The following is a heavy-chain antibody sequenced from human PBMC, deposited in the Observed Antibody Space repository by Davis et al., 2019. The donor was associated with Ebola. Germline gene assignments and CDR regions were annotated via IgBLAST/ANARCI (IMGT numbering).Heavy chain of an antibody. CDR1: GFTFSDYA. J-gene: IGHJ4*02. Sequence: PGGSLRLSCAASGFTFSDYAMMWVRQAPGMGLEWVSFIGANGHSTYYGDFVRGRFTISRDNSKNTLFLHMDSLRADDTAVYYCANRMGVRAPIDDWGQGTLVTVSS. CDR2: IGANGHST. D-gene: IGHD3-16*01. CDR3: ANRMGVRAPIDD. V-gene: IGHV3-23*01.